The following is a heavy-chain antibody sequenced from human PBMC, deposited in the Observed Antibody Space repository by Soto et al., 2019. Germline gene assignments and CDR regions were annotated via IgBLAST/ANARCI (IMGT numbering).Heavy chain of an antibody. Sequence: SGPTLVNPTQTLTLTCTFSGFSLSTSGMCVSWIRQPPGKALEWLALIDWDDDKYYSTSLKTRLTISKDTSKNQVVLTMTNMDPVDTATYYCARMRPPPGIDGWFDPWGKETRVTVPS. CDR3: ARMRPPPGIDGWFDP. D-gene: IGHD3-3*02. J-gene: IGHJ5*02. V-gene: IGHV2-70*01. CDR2: IDWDDDK. CDR1: GFSLSTSGMC.